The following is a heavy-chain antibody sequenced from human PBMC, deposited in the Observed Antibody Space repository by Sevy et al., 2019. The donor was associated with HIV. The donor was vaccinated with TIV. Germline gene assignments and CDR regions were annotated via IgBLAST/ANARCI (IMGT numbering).Heavy chain of an antibody. J-gene: IGHJ3*02. CDR3: ARARSHDAFDI. Sequence: GGSLRLSCAASGFTVSSNYMSWVRQAPGKGLEWVSVIYSGGSTYYADSVKGRFTISRDNSKNTLYLQMNSLRAEDTAVYYCARARSHDAFDIWGRGTMVTVSS. V-gene: IGHV3-53*01. CDR1: GFTVSSNY. CDR2: IYSGGST.